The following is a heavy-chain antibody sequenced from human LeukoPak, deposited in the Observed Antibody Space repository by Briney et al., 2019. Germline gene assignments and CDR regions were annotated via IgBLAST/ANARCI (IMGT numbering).Heavy chain of an antibody. J-gene: IGHJ6*04. CDR1: GGSFSGYY. V-gene: IGHV4-34*01. Sequence: PSETLSLTCAVYGGSFSGYYWSWIRQPPGKGLEWIGEINHSGSTNYNPSLKSRVTISVDTSKNQFSLKLSSVTAADTAVYYCARERGFWSGYYSLSALDVWGKGTTVTVSS. CDR2: INHSGST. D-gene: IGHD3-3*01. CDR3: ARERGFWSGYYSLSALDV.